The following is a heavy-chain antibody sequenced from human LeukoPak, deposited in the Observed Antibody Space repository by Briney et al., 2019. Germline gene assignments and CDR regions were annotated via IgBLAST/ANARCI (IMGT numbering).Heavy chain of an antibody. Sequence: SVKVSCKVSGSSYAINWVRLAPGHGLEWMGAIIPSFGRAKYAQKFQDRVSITSDESTSTVYMELSSLRTDDTAIYYCARAGRFSNYDYYYHMD. CDR3: ARAGRFSNYDYYYHMD. CDR1: GSSYA. J-gene: IGHJ6*03. D-gene: IGHD4-11*01. CDR2: IIPSFGRA. V-gene: IGHV1-69*01.